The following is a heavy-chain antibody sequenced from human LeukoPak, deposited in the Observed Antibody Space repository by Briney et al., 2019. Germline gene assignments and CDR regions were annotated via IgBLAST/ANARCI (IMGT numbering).Heavy chain of an antibody. CDR2: IKQDGSEK. CDR3: ALTPDYYGSGSFDY. J-gene: IGHJ4*02. CDR1: GFSVSVNY. D-gene: IGHD3-10*01. Sequence: GGSLRLSCAASGFSVSVNYMSWVRQAPGKGLEWVADIKQDGSEKYYVDSVKGRFTISRDNAKNSLYLQMNNLRAEDTAVYYCALTPDYYGSGSFDYWGQGTLVTASS. V-gene: IGHV3-7*01.